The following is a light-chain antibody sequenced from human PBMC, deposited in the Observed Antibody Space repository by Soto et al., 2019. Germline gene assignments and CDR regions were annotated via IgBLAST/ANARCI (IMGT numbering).Light chain of an antibody. J-gene: IGLJ2*01. V-gene: IGLV2-14*01. CDR3: SSYATRSLVV. CDR2: EVS. CDR1: SSDVGGYNY. Sequence: QSVLTQPASVSGSPGQSITISCTGTSSDVGGYNYVSWYQQHPGKAPKLIIYEVSNRPSGVSNRFSGSKSGNTASLTISGLQAEDEADYYCSSYATRSLVVFGGGTKVTVL.